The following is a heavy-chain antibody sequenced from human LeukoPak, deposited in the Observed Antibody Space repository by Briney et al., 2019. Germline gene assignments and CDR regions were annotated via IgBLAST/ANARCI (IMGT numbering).Heavy chain of an antibody. CDR1: GFTFSSYE. CDR3: AGVRTYYYDSSGYPALDY. J-gene: IGHJ4*02. CDR2: ISSSGSTI. Sequence: GGSLRLSCAASGFTFSSYEMNWVRQAPGKGLEWVSYISSSGSTIYYADSVKGRFTISRDNAKNSLYLQMNSLRAEDTAVYYCAGVRTYYYDSSGYPALDYWGQGTLVTVSS. V-gene: IGHV3-48*03. D-gene: IGHD3-22*01.